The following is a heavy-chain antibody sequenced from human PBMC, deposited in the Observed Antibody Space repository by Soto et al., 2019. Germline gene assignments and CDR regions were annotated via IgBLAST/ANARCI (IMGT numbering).Heavy chain of an antibody. J-gene: IGHJ4*02. Sequence: QVQLVQSGAEVKKPGASMKVSCKASGYTFTSYDINWVRQATGQGLEWMGWMNPNSGNTGYAQKFQGRVTMTRNTSISTAYMELSSLRSEDTAVYYCARETTIFGVVIIPLDYWGQGTLVTVSS. CDR3: ARETTIFGVVIIPLDY. CDR2: MNPNSGNT. D-gene: IGHD3-3*01. V-gene: IGHV1-8*01. CDR1: GYTFTSYD.